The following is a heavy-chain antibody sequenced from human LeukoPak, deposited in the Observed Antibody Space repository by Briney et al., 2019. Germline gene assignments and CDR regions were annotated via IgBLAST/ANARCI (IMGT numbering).Heavy chain of an antibody. J-gene: IGHJ4*02. CDR1: GGSISSYY. D-gene: IGHD6-13*01. Sequence: SETLSLTCTVSGGSISSYYWSWIRQPPGKGLEWIGYIYYSGSTNYNPSLKSRVTISVDTSKNQFSLKLSSVTAADTAVYYCARGGSKAAADPLDYWGQGTLVTVSS. V-gene: IGHV4-59*01. CDR2: IYYSGST. CDR3: ARGGSKAAADPLDY.